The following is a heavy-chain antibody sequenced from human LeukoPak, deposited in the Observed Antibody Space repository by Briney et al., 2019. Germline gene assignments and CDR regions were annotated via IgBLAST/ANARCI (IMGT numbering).Heavy chain of an antibody. V-gene: IGHV3-11*06. CDR2: ISGSSGYT. Sequence: SGGSLRLSCAASGFTFSDYYMSWVRQAPGKGLEWVSYISGSSGYTKYADSVKGRFTISRDNAKNSLYLQVNSLRAEDTAVYYCARGTGTTAYFDYSGQGTPVTVSS. CDR3: ARGTGTTAYFDY. D-gene: IGHD1-1*01. J-gene: IGHJ4*02. CDR1: GFTFSDYY.